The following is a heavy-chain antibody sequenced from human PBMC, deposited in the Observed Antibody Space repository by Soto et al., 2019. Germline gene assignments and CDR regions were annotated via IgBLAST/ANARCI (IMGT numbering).Heavy chain of an antibody. CDR2: SIPIFGTA. J-gene: IGHJ6*02. CDR1: GGTFSAYS. D-gene: IGHD6-13*01. CDR3: ATGGQHRKVPNYYGMDV. Sequence: QVQLVQSGAEVKKPGSSVKVSCKASGGTFSAYSISWVRQAPGQGLEWMGGSIPIFGTANYAQKFQGRVTITADESTSTTYMELRSLRSEDTAVYYCATGGQHRKVPNYYGMDVWGQGTTVTGSS. V-gene: IGHV1-69*01.